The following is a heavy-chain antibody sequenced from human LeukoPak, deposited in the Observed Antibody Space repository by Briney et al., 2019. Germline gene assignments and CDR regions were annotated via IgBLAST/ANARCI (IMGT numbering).Heavy chain of an antibody. CDR3: ATRLWFGELYFQH. Sequence: PSETLSLTCTVSGGSISNGGYYWSWIRQHPGKGLEWIGYIYYSGSTYYNPSLKSRVTISVDTSKNQFSLKLSSVTAADTAVYYCATRLWFGELYFQHWGQGTLVTVSS. CDR1: GGSISNGGYY. J-gene: IGHJ1*01. CDR2: IYYSGST. D-gene: IGHD3-10*01. V-gene: IGHV4-31*03.